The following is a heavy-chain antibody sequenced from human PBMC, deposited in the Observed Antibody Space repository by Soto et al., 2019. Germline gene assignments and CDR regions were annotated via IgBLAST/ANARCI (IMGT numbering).Heavy chain of an antibody. Sequence: EVQLVESGGGLVQPGGSLRLSCAASGFAFSSEWIHWVLQAPGQGLVWVSRIDPYDTGISYADSVKGRFTISRDNAKNTLYLQMNSLRAEDTAVYYCTSDTFGARDSWGQGTLVTVSS. CDR2: IDPYDTGI. CDR3: TSDTFGARDS. V-gene: IGHV3-74*01. J-gene: IGHJ4*02. D-gene: IGHD3-10*01. CDR1: GFAFSSEW.